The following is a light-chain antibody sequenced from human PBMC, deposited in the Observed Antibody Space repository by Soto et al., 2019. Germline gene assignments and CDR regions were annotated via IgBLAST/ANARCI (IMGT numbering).Light chain of an antibody. CDR1: SSNIGAGYD. V-gene: IGLV1-40*01. CDR3: QSYDSSLSGSV. Sequence: QSVLTQPPSVSGAPGQRVTISCTGSSSNIGAGYDVQWYQQLPGTAPKLLIYGDTNRPSGVPDRFSGSNSGTSASLAITGLQAEDESDYYCQSYDSSLSGSVLGGGTKLTVL. J-gene: IGLJ3*02. CDR2: GDT.